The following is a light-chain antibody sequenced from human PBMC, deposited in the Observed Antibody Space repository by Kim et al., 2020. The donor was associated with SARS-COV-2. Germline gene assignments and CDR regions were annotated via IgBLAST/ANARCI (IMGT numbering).Light chain of an antibody. Sequence: VARGKTARITCGGNNIGSKNGRWYQQKPGQAPVLVIYRDSNRPSGIPGRFSGSNSGNAATLTISRAQAGEEADYCCQVWDSSTVVFGGGTQLTVL. CDR3: QVWDSSTVV. CDR2: RDS. V-gene: IGLV3-9*01. CDR1: NIGSKN. J-gene: IGLJ2*01.